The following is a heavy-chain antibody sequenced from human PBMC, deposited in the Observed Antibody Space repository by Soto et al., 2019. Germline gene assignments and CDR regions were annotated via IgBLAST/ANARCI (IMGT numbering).Heavy chain of an antibody. Sequence: QVQLVESGGGLVKPGGSLRLSCAASGFTFSDYYMSWIRQAPGKGLEWLSYISNSGTTVYYADSVKGRFTISRDNAKNSLYLQMNSLSADDTAVYYCARAPTDWEWLVPILDYWGQGTLVTVSS. CDR2: ISNSGTTV. V-gene: IGHV3-11*01. J-gene: IGHJ4*02. CDR3: ARAPTDWEWLVPILDY. CDR1: GFTFSDYY. D-gene: IGHD3-3*01.